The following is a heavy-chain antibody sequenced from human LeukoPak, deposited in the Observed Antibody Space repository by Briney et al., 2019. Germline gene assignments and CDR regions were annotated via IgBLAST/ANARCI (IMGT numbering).Heavy chain of an antibody. J-gene: IGHJ4*02. D-gene: IGHD6-19*01. V-gene: IGHV4-59*08. CDR2: IYYTGKN. CDR1: GGSINSHY. CDR3: VRRDTGWNYFDY. Sequence: SETLSLTCAVSGGSINSHYWGWIRQPPGKGLQWIGDIYYTGKNNYNPSLQSRVTISLDTSKDHLSLNLTSVLAADTAIYYCVRRDTGWNYFDYWGQGILVTVSS.